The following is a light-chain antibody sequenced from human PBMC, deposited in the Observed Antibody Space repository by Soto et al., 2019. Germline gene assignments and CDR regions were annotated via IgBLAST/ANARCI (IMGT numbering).Light chain of an antibody. CDR1: SSNIGSNT. J-gene: IGLJ2*01. CDR3: AAWDDSLNGPV. Sequence: QSVLTQPPSASGTPGQRVTISCSGSSSNIGSNTVNWYQQLPGTAPTLLIYSNNQRPSGVPDRCSGSKSGTSASLAISGLQSEDEADYYCAAWDDSLNGPVFGGGTKLTVL. V-gene: IGLV1-44*01. CDR2: SNN.